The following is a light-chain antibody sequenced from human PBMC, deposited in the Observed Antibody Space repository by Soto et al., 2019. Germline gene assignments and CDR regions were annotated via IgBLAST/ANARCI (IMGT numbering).Light chain of an antibody. CDR1: SSEVGGYNY. V-gene: IGLV2-14*01. CDR3: SSYTSSSTLNYV. CDR2: DVS. J-gene: IGLJ1*01. Sequence: QSVLTQPASVSGFPGRSITISCNGTSSEVGGYNYVSWYQQHPGKAPKLMIYDVSNRPSGVSNRFSGSKSGNTASLTISGLQAEDEADYYCSSYTSSSTLNYVFGTGTKVTVL.